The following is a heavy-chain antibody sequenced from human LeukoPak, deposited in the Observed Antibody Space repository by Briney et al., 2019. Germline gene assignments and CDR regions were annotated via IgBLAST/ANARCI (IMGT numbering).Heavy chain of an antibody. V-gene: IGHV3-30*02. J-gene: IGHJ4*02. CDR3: ARVGYTVPDY. D-gene: IGHD4-11*01. CDR2: IRYDGSNK. CDR1: GFTFSSYG. Sequence: PGGSLRLSCAASGFTFSSYGMHWVRQAPGKGLEWVAFIRYDGSNKYYADSVKGRFTISRDKSKNTLYLQMNSLRAEDTAVYYCARVGYTVPDYWGQGTLVTVSS.